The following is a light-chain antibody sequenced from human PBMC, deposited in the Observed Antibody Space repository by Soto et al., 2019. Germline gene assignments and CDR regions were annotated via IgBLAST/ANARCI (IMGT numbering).Light chain of an antibody. J-gene: IGKJ1*01. CDR2: DAS. CDR3: QQYDNLLRWT. CDR1: QDISNY. Sequence: DIQMTQSPSSLSASVGDRVTITCQASQDISNYLNWYQQKPGKAPKLLIYDASNWETGVPSRFSGSGSGTDFTFTISSLQPEDIATYYCQQYDNLLRWTFGQGTKVEIK. V-gene: IGKV1-33*01.